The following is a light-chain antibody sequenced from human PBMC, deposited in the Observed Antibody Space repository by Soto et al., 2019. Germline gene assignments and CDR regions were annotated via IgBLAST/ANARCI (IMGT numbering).Light chain of an antibody. CDR3: QQYNNWPPFT. Sequence: EIVMTQSPATLSVSPGERATLSCRASQSVSSNLVWYQQKPGQAPRLLIYDASTRVTGTPARLSGSGSGTEYSLTISSLQSEDFAVYYCQQYNNWPPFTFGPGTKVDIK. CDR1: QSVSSN. V-gene: IGKV3-15*01. CDR2: DAS. J-gene: IGKJ3*01.